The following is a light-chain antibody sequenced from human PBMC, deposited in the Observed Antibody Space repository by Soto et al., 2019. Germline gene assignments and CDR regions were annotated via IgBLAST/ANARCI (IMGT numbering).Light chain of an antibody. CDR1: QDITNQ. J-gene: IGKJ2*03. CDR3: QHFATLPYS. V-gene: IGKV1-33*01. Sequence: DIQMAQSPSSLSAFVGDSVTVTCQASQDITNQLNWYQQQPGKAPKLLIYDASSLERGVPSRFRGSGSGTVCILTINSLQPGDVATYYCQHFATLPYSFGQGTKLEI. CDR2: DAS.